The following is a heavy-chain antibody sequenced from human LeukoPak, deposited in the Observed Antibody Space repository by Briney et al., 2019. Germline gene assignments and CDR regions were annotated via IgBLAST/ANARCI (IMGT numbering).Heavy chain of an antibody. V-gene: IGHV2-5*01. CDR2: TYWNNDK. CDR3: AHKGRGSGSYTM. CDR1: GFSLSTTGVG. Sequence: SGPTLVKPTQTLTLTCTFSGFSLSTTGVGVGWIRRPPGKALEWLAVTYWNNDKSYSPSLKSRLTITKDTSKNQVVLIMTNMDPVDTATYYCAHKGRGSGSYTMWGQGTLVTVSS. J-gene: IGHJ4*02. D-gene: IGHD3-10*01.